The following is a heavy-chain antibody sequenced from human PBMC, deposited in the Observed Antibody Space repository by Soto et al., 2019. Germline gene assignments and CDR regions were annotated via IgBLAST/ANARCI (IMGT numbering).Heavy chain of an antibody. J-gene: IGHJ4*02. CDR1: GFTFSDYY. Sequence: GGPLRLSCAASGFTFSDYYMSWIRQAPGKGLEWVSYISSSSSYTNYADSVKGRFTISRDNAKNSLYLQMNSLRAEDTAVYYCARASSTVTTWIDYWGQGTLVTVSS. D-gene: IGHD4-17*01. V-gene: IGHV3-11*06. CDR3: ARASSTVTTWIDY. CDR2: ISSSSSYT.